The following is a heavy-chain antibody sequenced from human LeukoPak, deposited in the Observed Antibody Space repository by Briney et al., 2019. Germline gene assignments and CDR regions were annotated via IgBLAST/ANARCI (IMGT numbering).Heavy chain of an antibody. J-gene: IGHJ5*02. CDR2: IYAGDSDI. D-gene: IGHD2-2*01. CDR1: GCIFTSYW. V-gene: IGHV5-51*01. CDR3: ARRCCSSTSCYAEWFDP. Sequence: GGSLEISCQGSGCIFTSYWIGWVRELPGKGLGGMGIIYAGDSDIRYSPSFQGQVTISADKSISTTYLQWSSLKASDIAMYYCARRCCSSTSCYAEWFDPWGQGTLVTVSS.